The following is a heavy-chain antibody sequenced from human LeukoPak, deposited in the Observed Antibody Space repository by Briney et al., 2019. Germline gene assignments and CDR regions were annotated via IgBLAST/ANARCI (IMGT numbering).Heavy chain of an antibody. CDR2: ISSNGGST. Sequence: PGGSLRLSCSASGFTFSSYAMHWVRQAPGKGLEYVSAISSNGGSTYYADSVKGRFTISRDNSKNTLYLQMNSLRAEDTAVYYCAKDRLRYQRRIYYFDYWGQGTLVTVSS. J-gene: IGHJ4*02. D-gene: IGHD1-1*01. V-gene: IGHV3-64*04. CDR3: AKDRLRYQRRIYYFDY. CDR1: GFTFSSYA.